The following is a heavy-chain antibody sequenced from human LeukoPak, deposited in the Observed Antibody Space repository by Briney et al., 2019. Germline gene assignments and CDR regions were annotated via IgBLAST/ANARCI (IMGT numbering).Heavy chain of an antibody. CDR1: GFTFSSYA. D-gene: IGHD2-15*01. J-gene: IGHJ4*02. V-gene: IGHV3-23*01. Sequence: GGSLRPSCAASGFTFSSYAMSWVRQAPGKGLEWVSAISGSGGSTYYADSVKGRFTISRDNSKNTLYLQMNSLRAEDTAVYYCAELVVAANAGYWGQGTLVTVSS. CDR2: ISGSGGST. CDR3: AELVVAANAGY.